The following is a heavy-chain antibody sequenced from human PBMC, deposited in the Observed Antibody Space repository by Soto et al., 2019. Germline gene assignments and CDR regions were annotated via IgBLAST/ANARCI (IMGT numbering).Heavy chain of an antibody. CDR2: ISSSGSTI. D-gene: IGHD2-8*01. J-gene: IGHJ5*02. Sequence: GGSLRLSCAASGFTFSDYYMSWIRQAPGKGLEWVSYISSSGSTIYYADSVKGRFTISRDNAKNSLYLQMNSLRAEDTAVYYCARVILGYCTNGVCYKDANWFDPWGQGTLVTVSS. CDR1: GFTFSDYY. V-gene: IGHV3-11*01. CDR3: ARVILGYCTNGVCYKDANWFDP.